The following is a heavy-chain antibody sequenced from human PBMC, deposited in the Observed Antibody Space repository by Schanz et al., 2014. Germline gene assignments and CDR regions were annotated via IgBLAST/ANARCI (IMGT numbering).Heavy chain of an antibody. CDR2: INTANGNA. Sequence: QVQLVQSGAEVKKPGATVKVSCKASGYIFINSGISWVRQAPGQGLEWMGWINTANGNAKYSANFQARVTITRDTSASTAYMELSSLRSEDTAVYYCAKAEYDILTDSYSRLDPWGQGTLVTVSS. CDR3: AKAEYDILTDSYSRLDP. V-gene: IGHV1-18*01. D-gene: IGHD3-9*01. J-gene: IGHJ5*02. CDR1: GYIFINSG.